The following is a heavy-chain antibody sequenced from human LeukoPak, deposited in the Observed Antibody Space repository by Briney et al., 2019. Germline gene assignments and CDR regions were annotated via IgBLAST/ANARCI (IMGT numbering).Heavy chain of an antibody. CDR3: ARVASHEERQAFDI. Sequence: SETLSLTCTVSGYSITSGYYWGWIRQPPGKGLEWIGSIYYSGSTYYNPSLKSRVTISVDTSKNQFSLKLSSVTAADTAVYYCARVASHEERQAFDIWGQGTMVTVSS. D-gene: IGHD5-12*01. V-gene: IGHV4-38-2*02. CDR2: IYYSGST. CDR1: GYSITSGYY. J-gene: IGHJ3*02.